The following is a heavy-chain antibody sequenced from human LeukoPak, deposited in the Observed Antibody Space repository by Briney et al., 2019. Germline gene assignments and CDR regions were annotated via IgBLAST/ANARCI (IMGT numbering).Heavy chain of an antibody. CDR2: INPNSGGT. J-gene: IGHJ4*02. D-gene: IGHD2-15*01. CDR1: GYTFTGYY. Sequence: ASVKVSCKASGYTFTGYYMHWVRQAPGQGLEWMGWINPNSGGTNYAQKFQGSVTMTRDTSISTAYMELSRLRSDDTAVYYCAREVVVAATLYPLGYWGQGTLVTVSS. CDR3: AREVVVAATLYPLGY. V-gene: IGHV1-2*02.